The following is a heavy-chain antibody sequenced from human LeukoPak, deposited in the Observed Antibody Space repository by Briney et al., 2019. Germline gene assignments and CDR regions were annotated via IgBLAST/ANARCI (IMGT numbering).Heavy chain of an antibody. D-gene: IGHD3-10*01. J-gene: IGHJ3*02. CDR1: DGSISGYY. CDR3: ARDTRGGFGNDAFDI. V-gene: IGHV4-59*01. CDR2: IYYSGST. Sequence: PSETLSLTCTVSDGSISGYYWSWIRQPPGKGLEWIGYIYYSGSTNYNPSLKSRVTISVDTSKNQFSLKLSSVTAADTAVYYCARDTRGGFGNDAFDIWGQGTMVTVSS.